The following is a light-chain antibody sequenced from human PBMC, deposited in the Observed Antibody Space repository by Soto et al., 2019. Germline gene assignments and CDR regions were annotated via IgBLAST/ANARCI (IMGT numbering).Light chain of an antibody. V-gene: IGKV3-20*01. CDR2: DAS. Sequence: EIVLTQSPDTVSFSPGERATLSCRASQSIRSEPLAWYQQNPGQAPRLVSFDASNRASGMPERFSGSGSGTDFTLTIARLEPEDFAVYYCQHYGDSLSITFGQGTRLEIK. J-gene: IGKJ5*01. CDR3: QHYGDSLSIT. CDR1: QSIRSEP.